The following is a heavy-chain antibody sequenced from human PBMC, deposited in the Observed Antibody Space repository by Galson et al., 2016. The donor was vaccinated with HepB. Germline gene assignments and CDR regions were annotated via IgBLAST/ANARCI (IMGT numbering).Heavy chain of an antibody. Sequence: TLSLTCTVSGGSISSGRYYWTWIRQHPGNGLEWIGNIYHSGGTYHNPSLKSRLTISVDTSKNQFSLKLSSLTAADTAVYYCARAVRGYSGYDAFDIWGQGTMVTVSS. CDR2: IYHSGGT. CDR3: ARAVRGYSGYDAFDI. V-gene: IGHV4-31*03. J-gene: IGHJ3*02. D-gene: IGHD5-12*01. CDR1: GGSISSGRYY.